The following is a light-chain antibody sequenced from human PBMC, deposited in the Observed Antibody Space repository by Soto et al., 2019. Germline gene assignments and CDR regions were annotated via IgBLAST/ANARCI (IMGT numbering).Light chain of an antibody. J-gene: IGLJ1*01. Sequence: QPVLTQPASVSGSPGQSIPISCTGTSSDVGGYNYVSWYQQHPGKAPKLMIYDVSNRPSGVSNRFSGSKSGNTASLTISGLQAEDEADYYCSSYTSSSTLVFGTGTKVTVL. CDR1: SSDVGGYNY. CDR2: DVS. CDR3: SSYTSSSTLV. V-gene: IGLV2-14*01.